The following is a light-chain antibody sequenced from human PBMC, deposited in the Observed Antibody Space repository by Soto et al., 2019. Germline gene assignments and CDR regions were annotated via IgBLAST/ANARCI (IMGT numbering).Light chain of an antibody. CDR3: CSSAPESTYV. CDR2: KGT. J-gene: IGLJ1*01. CDR1: DSDVGAYDS. V-gene: IGLV2-23*01. Sequence: QSALAQPASVSGSPGQSITISCTGTDSDVGAYDSVSWYQQHPHKAPQLIIYKGTQRPSGVSNRISGSTSGNAASLTISGLQADDEANYFCCSSAPESTYVFGTGTKLTVL.